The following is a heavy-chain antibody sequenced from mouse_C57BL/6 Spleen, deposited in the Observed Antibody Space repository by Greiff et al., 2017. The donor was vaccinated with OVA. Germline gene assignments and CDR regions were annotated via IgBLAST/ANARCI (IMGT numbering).Heavy chain of an antibody. J-gene: IGHJ4*01. Sequence: QVQLQQPGAELVMPGASVKLSCKASGYTFTSYWMHWVKQRPGQGLEWIGEIDPSDSYTNYNQKFKGKSTLTVDKSSSTAYMQLSSLTSEDSAVYYCERRREYDYDVYAMDYWGQGTSVTVSS. D-gene: IGHD2-4*01. CDR3: ERRREYDYDVYAMDY. CDR2: IDPSDSYT. CDR1: GYTFTSYW. V-gene: IGHV1-69*01.